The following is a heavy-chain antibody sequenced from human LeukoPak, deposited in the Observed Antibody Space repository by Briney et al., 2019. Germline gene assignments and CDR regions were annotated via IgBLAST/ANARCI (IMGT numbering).Heavy chain of an antibody. CDR3: ARVSAAHYYFDS. D-gene: IGHD2-2*01. CDR2: IKLDGSEK. V-gene: IGHV3-7*01. CDR1: GFTFSSYW. J-gene: IGHJ4*02. Sequence: PGGSLRLSCAASGFTFSSYWMSWVRQAPGKGLEWVANIKLDGSEKYYVDSVKGRFTISRDSAKNSLYLQMNSVRAEDTAVYYCARVSAAHYYFDSWGQGTLVTVSS.